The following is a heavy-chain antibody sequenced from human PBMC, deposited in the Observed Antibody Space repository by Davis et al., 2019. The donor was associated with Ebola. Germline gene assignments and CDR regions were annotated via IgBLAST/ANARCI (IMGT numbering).Heavy chain of an antibody. V-gene: IGHV1-69*13. D-gene: IGHD6-13*01. J-gene: IGHJ4*02. CDR3: ARALSWGTPDFDY. CDR2: IIPIFGTA. CDR1: GGTFSSYA. Sequence: SVKVSCKASGGTFSSYAISWVRQAPGQGLEWMGGIIPIFGTANYAQKFQGRVTITADESTSTAYMELSSLRSEDTAVYYCARALSWGTPDFDYWGQGTLVTVSS.